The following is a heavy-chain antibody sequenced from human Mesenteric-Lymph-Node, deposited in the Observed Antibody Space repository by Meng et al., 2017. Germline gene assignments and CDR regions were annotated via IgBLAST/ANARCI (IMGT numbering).Heavy chain of an antibody. J-gene: IGHJ4*02. CDR1: GFTFSSYA. CDR2: ISDDGSIR. D-gene: IGHD2-2*01. CDR3: ARGRTENCDTTSCRYFDY. V-gene: IGHV3-30*04. Sequence: GGSLRLSCAASGFTFSSYAMHWVRQAPGKGLEWVAVISDDGSIRKYADSVKGRFTISRDNSRNKLSLQMDSLRPEDTAVYYCARGRTENCDTTSCRYFDYWGQGTLVTVSS.